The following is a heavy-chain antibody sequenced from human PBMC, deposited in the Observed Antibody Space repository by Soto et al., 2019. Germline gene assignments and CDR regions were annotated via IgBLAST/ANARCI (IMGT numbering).Heavy chain of an antibody. D-gene: IGHD3-22*01. Sequence: QVQLVQSGAEVKKPGASVKVSCKASGYTFTSYGISWVRQAPGHGLEWMGWISAYNGNTNYAQKLQLRVTMTTDTSTSTAYLWLRSLRSDDTAVYYCSRDSSGGSGYSLPYFDCWGQGTLVTVSS. CDR1: GYTFTSYG. CDR2: ISAYNGNT. V-gene: IGHV1-18*04. J-gene: IGHJ4*02. CDR3: SRDSSGGSGYSLPYFDC.